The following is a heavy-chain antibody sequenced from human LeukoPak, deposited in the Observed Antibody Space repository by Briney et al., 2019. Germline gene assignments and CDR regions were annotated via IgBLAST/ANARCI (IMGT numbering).Heavy chain of an antibody. CDR1: GFTFSSYA. CDR3: AREKSQSRNYYNYGMDV. J-gene: IGHJ6*02. Sequence: PGGSLRLSCAASGFTFSSYAMHWVRQAPGKGLEWVAVISYDGSNKYYADSVKGRFTISRDNSKNTLYLQMNSLRAEDTAVYYCAREKSQSRNYYNYGMDVWGQGTTVTVSS. CDR2: ISYDGSNK. V-gene: IGHV3-30*04.